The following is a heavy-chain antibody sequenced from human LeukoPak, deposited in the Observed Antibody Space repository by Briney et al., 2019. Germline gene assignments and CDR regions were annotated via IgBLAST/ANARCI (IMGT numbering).Heavy chain of an antibody. CDR2: ISWNSGSI. D-gene: IGHD6-13*01. V-gene: IGHV3-9*01. CDR1: GFTFDDYA. Sequence: SLRLSCAASGFTFDDYAMHWVRQAPGKGLEWVSGISWNSGSIGYADSVKGRFTISRDNAKNSLYLQMNSLRAEDTALYYCAKDISYRSSWYNWFDPWGQGTLVTVSS. J-gene: IGHJ5*02. CDR3: AKDISYRSSWYNWFDP.